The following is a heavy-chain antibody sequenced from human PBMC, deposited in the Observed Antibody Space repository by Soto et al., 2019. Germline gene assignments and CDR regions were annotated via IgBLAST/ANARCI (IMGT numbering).Heavy chain of an antibody. V-gene: IGHV1-3*01. D-gene: IGHD1-26*01. CDR1: GYSFTSYA. Sequence: ASVKVCCKASGYSFTSYAIHWMRQAPGQRLEWMGWINAGNGNTKVPQKFQGRVTFTRDTSASTAYLQWSSLKASDTAMYYCARSVQWELLSYWGQGTLVTVSS. CDR2: INAGNGNT. J-gene: IGHJ4*02. CDR3: ARSVQWELLSY.